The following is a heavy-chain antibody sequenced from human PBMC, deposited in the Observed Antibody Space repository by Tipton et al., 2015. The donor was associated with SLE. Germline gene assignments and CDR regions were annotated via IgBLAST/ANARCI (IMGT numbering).Heavy chain of an antibody. J-gene: IGHJ6*02. CDR3: ARGRTCSSTSCYPSYNYHGMDV. CDR1: GFNFDSYG. CDR2: ISGSGADP. D-gene: IGHD2-2*01. V-gene: IGHV3-23*01. Sequence: SLRLSCAASGFNFDSYGMSWVRQAPGKGLEWVSAISGSGADPYYADSVKGRFTISRDNSKNTLYLQMNSLRAEDTAVYYCARGRTCSSTSCYPSYNYHGMDVWGQGTTVTVSS.